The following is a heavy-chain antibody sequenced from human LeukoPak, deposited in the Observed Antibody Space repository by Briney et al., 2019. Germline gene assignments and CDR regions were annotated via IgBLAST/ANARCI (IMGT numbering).Heavy chain of an antibody. D-gene: IGHD3-16*01. CDR1: GFTFSSYS. CDR2: LYTGGSS. CDR3: ALHVDTNAYSKIAQIYFQQ. J-gene: IGHJ1*01. V-gene: IGHV3-66*01. Sequence: SGGSLRLSCAASGFTFSSYSMNWVRQAPGEGLEWVSVLYTGGSSYYADSVKGRFTISRDRPSNTLFLQMKNLRAEDTAIYYCALHVDTNAYSKIAQIYFQQWGQGTRVTVSS.